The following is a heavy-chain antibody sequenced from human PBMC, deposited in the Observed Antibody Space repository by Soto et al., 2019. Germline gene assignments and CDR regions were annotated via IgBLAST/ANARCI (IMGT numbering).Heavy chain of an antibody. CDR2: ISSSSSTI. J-gene: IGHJ3*02. CDR1: GFTFSSYS. D-gene: IGHD2-15*01. CDR3: ASSGYCSGGSCYSGAFDI. Sequence: EVQLVESGGGLVQPGGSLRLSCAASGFTFSSYSMNWVRQAPGKGLEWVSYISSSSSTIYYADSVKGRFTISRDNAKNSLYLQMNSLRAEDTAVYYCASSGYCSGGSCYSGAFDIWGRGTMVTVSS. V-gene: IGHV3-48*01.